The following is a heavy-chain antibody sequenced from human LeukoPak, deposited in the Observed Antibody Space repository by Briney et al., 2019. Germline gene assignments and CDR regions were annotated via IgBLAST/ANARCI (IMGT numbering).Heavy chain of an antibody. V-gene: IGHV4-59*08. J-gene: IGHJ5*02. D-gene: IGHD3-10*01. CDR1: GGSTSSYY. CDR2: IYYSGST. Sequence: PSETLSLTCTVSGGSTSSYYWSWIRQPPGKGLEWIGYIYYSGSTNYNPSLKSRVTISVDTSKNQFSLKLSSVTAADTAVYYCARRWLGSGNPFDPWGQGTLVTVSS. CDR3: ARRWLGSGNPFDP.